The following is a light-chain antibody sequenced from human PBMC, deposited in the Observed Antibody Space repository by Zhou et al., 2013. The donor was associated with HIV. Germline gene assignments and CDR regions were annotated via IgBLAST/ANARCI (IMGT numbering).Light chain of an antibody. CDR2: QAS. V-gene: IGKV1-5*03. Sequence: DIQMTQSPFTLSASVGERVTISCRASQSINNWLAWYQQRPGTAPKLLIYQASSLESGVPSRFSGSGSGTEFTLTISSLQPDDYATYYCQQYNSYPWTFGQGTKVEIK. J-gene: IGKJ1*01. CDR1: QSINNW. CDR3: QQYNSYPWT.